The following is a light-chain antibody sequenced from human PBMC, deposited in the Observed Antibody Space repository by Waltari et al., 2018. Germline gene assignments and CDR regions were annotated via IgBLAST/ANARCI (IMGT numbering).Light chain of an antibody. J-gene: IGLJ2*01. CDR1: RSDVGSYNL. CDR3: SSYAGNCNLVV. V-gene: IGLV2-23*01. CDR2: ESS. Sequence: QCALTQPASVSVSPGQSITISCTVPRSDVGSYNLFSWYQQPPGKAPKLMIYESSNRPSGVSNRFSCSKSGNTASLTISGLQAEDEADYYCSSYAGNCNLVVFGGGTKLTVL.